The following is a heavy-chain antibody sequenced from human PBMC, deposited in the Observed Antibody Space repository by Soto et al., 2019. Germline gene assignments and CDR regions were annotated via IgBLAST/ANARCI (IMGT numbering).Heavy chain of an antibody. CDR3: ASRDPGTSVDY. J-gene: IGHJ4*02. D-gene: IGHD1-7*01. Sequence: SETLSLTCAVSGGSFSAYYWSWLRQPPGQGLEWIGEINQTGSTNYNPSLKSRVTISLDKSENQFSLKVTSLTAADTAVYYCASRDPGTSVDYWGQGTLVTVSS. V-gene: IGHV4-34*01. CDR2: INQTGST. CDR1: GGSFSAYY.